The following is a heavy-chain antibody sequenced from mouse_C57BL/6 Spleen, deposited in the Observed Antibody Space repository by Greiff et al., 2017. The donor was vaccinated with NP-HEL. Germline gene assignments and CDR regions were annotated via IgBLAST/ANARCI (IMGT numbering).Heavy chain of an antibody. CDR3: ARGDYGSSYLYWYFDV. J-gene: IGHJ1*03. Sequence: VQLQQSGPELVKPGASVKISCKASGYAFSSSWMNWVKQRPGKGLEWIGRIYPGDGDTNYNGKFKGKATLTADKSSSTAYMQLSSLTSEDSAVYFCARGDYGSSYLYWYFDVWGTGTTVTVSS. CDR1: GYAFSSSW. V-gene: IGHV1-82*01. D-gene: IGHD1-1*01. CDR2: IYPGDGDT.